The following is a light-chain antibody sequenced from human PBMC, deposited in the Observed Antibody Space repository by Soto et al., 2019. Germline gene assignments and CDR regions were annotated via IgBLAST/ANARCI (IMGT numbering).Light chain of an antibody. CDR3: QHYGSSPPVT. CDR1: QTTSGKY. CDR2: GAS. V-gene: IGKV3-20*01. Sequence: EIVLTQSPATLSLSPGESANLSCRTSQTTSGKYLAWYQQRPGLAPRLLVYGASRRATGIPDRFRGSGSGTEFTLTISGLEPEDFAVYFCQHYGSSPPVTFGQGTRLEIK. J-gene: IGKJ5*01.